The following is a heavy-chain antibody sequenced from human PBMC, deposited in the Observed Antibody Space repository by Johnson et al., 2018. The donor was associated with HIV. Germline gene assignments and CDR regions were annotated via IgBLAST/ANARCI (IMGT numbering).Heavy chain of an antibody. Sequence: QVQLVESGGGVVQPGGSLRLSCAASGFTFSSYGMHWVRQAPGKGLAWAAVISYDGSTQYYADSVKGRFTISRDNSKNTLYLQRNSLRAEDTAVYYCASGALAYCGGDCYSDAFDIWGQGTMVTVSS. J-gene: IGHJ3*02. CDR1: GFTFSSYG. CDR2: ISYDGSTQ. D-gene: IGHD2-21*02. CDR3: ASGALAYCGGDCYSDAFDI. V-gene: IGHV3-33*05.